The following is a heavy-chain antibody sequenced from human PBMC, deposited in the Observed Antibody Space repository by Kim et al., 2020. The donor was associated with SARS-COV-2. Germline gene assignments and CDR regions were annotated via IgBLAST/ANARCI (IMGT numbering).Heavy chain of an antibody. Sequence: SVKGRFNISRDDSKNTLYLRMNSLRAEDTAVYYCAKGPSALLWFGEPRGYWGQGTLVTVSS. V-gene: IGHV3-23*01. D-gene: IGHD3-10*01. CDR3: AKGPSALLWFGEPRGY. J-gene: IGHJ4*02.